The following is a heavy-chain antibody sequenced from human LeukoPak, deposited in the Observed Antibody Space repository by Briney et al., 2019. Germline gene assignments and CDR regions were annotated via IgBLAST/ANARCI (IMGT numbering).Heavy chain of an antibody. V-gene: IGHV4-30-4*01. D-gene: IGHD4-17*01. Sequence: SETLSLTCTVSGGSISSGDYYCSWIRQPPGKGLEWIGYIYYSGSTYYNPSLKSRVSISVDTSKNQFSLKLSSVTAADTAVYYCARAGYGDYVSSPFDYWGQGTLVTVSS. J-gene: IGHJ4*02. CDR1: GGSISSGDYY. CDR2: IYYSGST. CDR3: ARAGYGDYVSSPFDY.